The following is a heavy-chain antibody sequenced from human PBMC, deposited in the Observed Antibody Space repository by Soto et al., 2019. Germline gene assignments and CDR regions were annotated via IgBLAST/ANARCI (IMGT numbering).Heavy chain of an antibody. V-gene: IGHV1-46*01. CDR1: RDTFTSYY. J-gene: IGHJ4*02. D-gene: IGHD6-13*01. CDR3: ARDESSSWVAFDY. Sequence: ASVKVSCKAPRDTFTSYYMHWVRQAPGQGLEWMGIINPSGGSTSYAQKFQGRVTMTRDTSTSTVYMELSSLRSEDTAVYYCARDESSSWVAFDYWGQGTLVTVSS. CDR2: INPSGGST.